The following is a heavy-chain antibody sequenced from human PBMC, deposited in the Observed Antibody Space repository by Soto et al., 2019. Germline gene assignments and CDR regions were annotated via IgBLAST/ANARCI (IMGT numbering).Heavy chain of an antibody. V-gene: IGHV4-39*01. CDR3: ARGYTPKVIDY. D-gene: IGHD6-13*01. J-gene: IGHJ4*02. Sequence: PSETLSLTCTVSCGSIRFSNYYWGWIRQPPGKGLEWIGNIYYTGSTYYNPSLKSRVTISVDTSKNQFSLNVSSVTAADTAVYYCARGYTPKVIDYWGQGTLVTVSS. CDR1: CGSIRFSNYY. CDR2: IYYTGST.